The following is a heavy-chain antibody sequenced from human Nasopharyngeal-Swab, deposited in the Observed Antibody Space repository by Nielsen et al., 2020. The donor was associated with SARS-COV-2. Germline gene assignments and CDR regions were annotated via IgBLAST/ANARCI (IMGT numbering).Heavy chain of an antibody. CDR3: ARDIGGGRYGSDY. V-gene: IGHV3-21*01. CDR2: ISSRSSNI. J-gene: IGHJ4*02. Sequence: GGSLRLSCAASGFVFSIYGMNWVRQAPGKGLEWVSSISSRSSNIYYADAVKGRFTISRDNAKNSLYLQVNSLRAEDTAVYYCARDIGGGRYGSDYWGQGTLVTVSS. D-gene: IGHD3-16*01. CDR1: GFVFSIYG.